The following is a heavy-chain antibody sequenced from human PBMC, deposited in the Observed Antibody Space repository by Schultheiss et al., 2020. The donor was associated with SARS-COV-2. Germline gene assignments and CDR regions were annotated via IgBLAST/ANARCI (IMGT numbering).Heavy chain of an antibody. D-gene: IGHD2-15*01. J-gene: IGHJ6*02. CDR2: ISSSSSTI. Sequence: GGSLRLSCAASGFTFSSYSMNWVRQAPGKGLEWVSSISSSSSTIYYADSVKGRFTISRDNAKNSLYLQMNSLRDEDTAVYYCARALEGRRFVVVGYYGMDVWGQGTTVTVSS. CDR1: GFTFSSYS. V-gene: IGHV3-48*02. CDR3: ARALEGRRFVVVGYYGMDV.